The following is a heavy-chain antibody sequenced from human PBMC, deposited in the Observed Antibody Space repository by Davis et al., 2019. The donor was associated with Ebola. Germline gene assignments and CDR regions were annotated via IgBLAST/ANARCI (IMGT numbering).Heavy chain of an antibody. CDR3: ARDRSWMGTYYGMDV. CDR2: IIPILGIA. D-gene: IGHD1-26*01. J-gene: IGHJ6*02. Sequence: AASVKVSCKASEGTFSSYAISWVRQAPGQGLEWMGRIIPILGIANYAQKFQGRVTITADKSTSTAYMELSSLRSEDTAVYYCARDRSWMGTYYGMDVWGQGTTVTVSS. V-gene: IGHV1-69*04. CDR1: EGTFSSYA.